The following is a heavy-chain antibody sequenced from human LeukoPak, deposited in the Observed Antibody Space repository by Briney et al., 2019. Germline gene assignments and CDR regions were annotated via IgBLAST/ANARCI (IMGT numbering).Heavy chain of an antibody. CDR3: ARLQHVEMATLSLGY. V-gene: IGHV1-18*01. J-gene: IGHJ4*02. D-gene: IGHD5-24*01. CDR2: ISAYNGNT. CDR1: GYTFTSYG. Sequence: ASVKVSCKASGYTFTSYGISWVRQAPGQGLEWIGWISAYNGNTNYAQKLQGRVTMTTDTSTSTAYMELRSLRSDDTAVYYCARLQHVEMATLSLGYWGQGTLVTVSS.